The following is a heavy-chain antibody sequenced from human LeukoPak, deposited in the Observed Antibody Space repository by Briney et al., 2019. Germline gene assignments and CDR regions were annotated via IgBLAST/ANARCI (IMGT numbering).Heavy chain of an antibody. J-gene: IGHJ3*02. CDR3: ARDRYCSSTSCYPNAFDI. CDR2: IRYDGSNK. CDR1: GFTFSSYG. V-gene: IGHV3-30*02. D-gene: IGHD2-2*01. Sequence: GGSLRLSCAASGFTFSSYGMHWVRQAPGKGLEWVAFIRYDGSNKYYADSVKGRFTISRDNAKNSLYLQMNSLRAEDTAVYYCARDRYCSSTSCYPNAFDIWGQGTMVTVSS.